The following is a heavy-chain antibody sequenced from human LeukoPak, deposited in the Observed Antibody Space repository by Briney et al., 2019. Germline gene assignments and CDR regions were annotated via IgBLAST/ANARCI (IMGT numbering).Heavy chain of an antibody. CDR1: GFTLSNNW. CDR2: INSDGSST. CDR3: SRGDDYGDYVRD. V-gene: IGHV3-74*01. D-gene: IGHD4-17*01. Sequence: GGSLRLSCAASGFTLSNNWMHWVRQAQGKGLVWVSRINSDGSSTSYADSVKGRFTISRDNAKNTLYLEMNSLRAEDTAVYYCSRGDDYGDYVRDWGQGTLVTVSS. J-gene: IGHJ4*02.